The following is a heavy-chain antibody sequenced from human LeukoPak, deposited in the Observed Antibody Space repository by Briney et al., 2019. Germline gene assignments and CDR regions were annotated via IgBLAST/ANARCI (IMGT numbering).Heavy chain of an antibody. J-gene: IGHJ2*01. Sequence: SETLSLTCTVSSDSISSYYWSWVRQPPGKGLEWIGFIYYSGSTNYNPSLRSRVTISVDTSKNQFSLKLPSVTAADTALYCCVRVHSHTLWYFHLWGRGTLVTVSS. CDR3: VRVHSHTLWYFHL. V-gene: IGHV4-59*01. D-gene: IGHD5-18*01. CDR2: IYYSGST. CDR1: SDSISSYY.